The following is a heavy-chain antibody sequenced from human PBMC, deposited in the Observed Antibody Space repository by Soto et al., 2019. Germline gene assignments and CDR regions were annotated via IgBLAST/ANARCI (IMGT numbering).Heavy chain of an antibody. CDR3: ARELYSCGGNCPYYMDY. CDR1: GYPFTDYF. V-gene: IGHV1-46*01. Sequence: ASVKVSCKTSGYPFTDYFIHWVRQAPGQGLEWMGIISLYHHSTSYAQKFQGRLTVTADTSTTTVYMDLSSLTSEDSAVYWCARELYSCGGNCPYYMDYWGQGTLVTVSS. J-gene: IGHJ4*02. D-gene: IGHD2-21*02. CDR2: ISLYHHST.